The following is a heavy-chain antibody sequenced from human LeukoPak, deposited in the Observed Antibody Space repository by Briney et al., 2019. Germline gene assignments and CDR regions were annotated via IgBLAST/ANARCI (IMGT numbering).Heavy chain of an antibody. D-gene: IGHD6-19*01. Sequence: SETLSLACTVSGGSITSYFWSWIWQPPGKGLEWIGYIYYSGSSNYNPSLKSRVTISVDTSKNQFSLKLSSVTAADTAVYYCARDPGNSGWPWSWFDPWGQGTLVTVSS. CDR3: ARDPGNSGWPWSWFDP. CDR1: GGSITSYF. V-gene: IGHV4-59*01. CDR2: IYYSGSS. J-gene: IGHJ5*02.